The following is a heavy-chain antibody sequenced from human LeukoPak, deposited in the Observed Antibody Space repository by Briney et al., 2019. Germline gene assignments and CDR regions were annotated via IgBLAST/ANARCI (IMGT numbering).Heavy chain of an antibody. CDR2: IFHVGNT. CDR3: VREILGAAGNEPFDY. D-gene: IGHD6-13*01. Sequence: SETLSLTCTVSGGSIRPYYWSGIREPPGKGLEGIGYIFHVGNTNYNPSLKSRVTISLDTSKNQFSLKLSSVTAADTAVYYCVREILGAAGNEPFDYWGQGTLVTVSS. CDR1: GGSIRPYY. J-gene: IGHJ4*02. V-gene: IGHV4-59*13.